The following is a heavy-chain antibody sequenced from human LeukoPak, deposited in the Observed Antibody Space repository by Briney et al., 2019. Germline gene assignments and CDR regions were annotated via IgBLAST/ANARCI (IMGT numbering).Heavy chain of an antibody. CDR1: GGSISSYY. CDR3: ARNSIAVGNYYMDV. D-gene: IGHD6-19*01. Sequence: SETLSLTCTVSGGSISSYYWSWIRQPAGKGLEWIGRIYTSGSTNYNPSLKSRVTMSVDTSKNQFSLKLSSVTAADTAVYYCARNSIAVGNYYMDVWGKGTTVTISS. CDR2: IYTSGST. V-gene: IGHV4-4*07. J-gene: IGHJ6*03.